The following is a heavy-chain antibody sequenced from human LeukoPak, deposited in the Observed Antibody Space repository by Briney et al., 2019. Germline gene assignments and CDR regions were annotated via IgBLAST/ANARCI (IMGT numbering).Heavy chain of an antibody. D-gene: IGHD6-6*01. J-gene: IGHJ5*02. Sequence: ASVKVSCKASVDIFIVYNIHWVRQAPGQGLEWMGWINPNTDDKNFAQKFQGRVTVTRDTSISTAYMELSSLRFDDTAVYYCTREIAARPQDVWFDPWGQGTLVIVSS. CDR1: VDIFIVYN. V-gene: IGHV1-2*02. CDR2: INPNTDDK. CDR3: TREIAARPQDVWFDP.